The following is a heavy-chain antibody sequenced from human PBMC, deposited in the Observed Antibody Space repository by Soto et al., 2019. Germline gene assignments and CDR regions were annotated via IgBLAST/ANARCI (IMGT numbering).Heavy chain of an antibody. CDR3: ANEEYDILTGSPKTKDAFDI. CDR2: INPSGGST. CDR1: GYTFTSYY. J-gene: IGHJ3*02. D-gene: IGHD3-9*01. V-gene: IGHV1-46*03. Sequence: ASVKVSCKASGYTFTSYYMHWVRQAPGQGLEWMGIINPSGGSTNYAQKFQGRVTMTRDTSTSTVYMELSSLRSEDTAVYYCANEEYDILTGSPKTKDAFDIWGQGTMVTVSS.